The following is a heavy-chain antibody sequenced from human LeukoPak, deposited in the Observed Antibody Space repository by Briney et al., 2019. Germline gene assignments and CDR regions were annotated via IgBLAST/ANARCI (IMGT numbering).Heavy chain of an antibody. CDR2: IKQDGSEK. D-gene: IGHD3-10*01. CDR1: GFTFSSYG. J-gene: IGHJ6*03. CDR3: AREVNYYYVDV. V-gene: IGHV3-7*01. Sequence: GGSLRLSCAASGFTFSSYGMSWVRQAPGKGLEWVAHIKQDGSEKYYVDSVKGRFTISRDNAKNTLYLQMNSLRAEDTAVYYFAREVNYYYVDVWGEGTTVTVFS.